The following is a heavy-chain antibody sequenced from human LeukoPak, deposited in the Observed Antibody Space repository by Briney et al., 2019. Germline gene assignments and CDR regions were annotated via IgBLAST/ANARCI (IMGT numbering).Heavy chain of an antibody. CDR2: ISSSGSTI. CDR3: ARDPGPPYYFDY. Sequence: PGGSLRLSCAASGFTFISYEMNWVRQAPGKGLEWVSYISSSGSTIYYADSVKGRFTISRDNAKNSLYLQMNSLRAEDTAVYYCARDPGPPYYFDYWGQGTLVTVSS. CDR1: GFTFISYE. V-gene: IGHV3-48*03. J-gene: IGHJ4*02.